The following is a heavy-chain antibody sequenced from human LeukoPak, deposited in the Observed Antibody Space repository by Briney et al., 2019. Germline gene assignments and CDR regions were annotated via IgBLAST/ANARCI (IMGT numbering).Heavy chain of an antibody. CDR3: ASIVVVVDATNDAFDI. V-gene: IGHV3-30*02. D-gene: IGHD2-15*01. J-gene: IGHJ3*02. CDR1: GFTFSSYG. Sequence: PGGSLRLSCAASGFTFSSYGMHWVRQAPGKGLEWVAFIRYDGSNKYYADSVKGRFTISRDNSKNTLYLQMNSLRAEDTAVYYCASIVVVVDATNDAFDIWGQGTMVTVSS. CDR2: IRYDGSNK.